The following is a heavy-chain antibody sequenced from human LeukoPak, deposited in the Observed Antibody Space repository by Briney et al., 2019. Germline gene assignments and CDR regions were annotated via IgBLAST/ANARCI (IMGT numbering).Heavy chain of an antibody. CDR1: GYTFTGYY. CDR3: ARSRGYCGGDCRLDY. Sequence: ASVKVSCKASGYTFTGYYMHWVRQAPGQGLEWMGWINPNSGGTNYAQKFQGRVTMTRDTSNSTAYMELSRLRSDDTAVYYCARSRGYCGGDCRLDYWGQGTPVTVSS. CDR2: INPNSGGT. J-gene: IGHJ4*02. D-gene: IGHD2-21*02. V-gene: IGHV1-2*02.